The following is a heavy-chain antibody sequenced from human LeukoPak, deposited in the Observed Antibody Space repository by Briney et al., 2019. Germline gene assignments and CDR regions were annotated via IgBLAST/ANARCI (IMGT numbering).Heavy chain of an antibody. CDR2: IYYSGST. D-gene: IGHD3-3*01. V-gene: IGHV4-61*01. Sequence: SETLSLTCPVSGGSVSSGSYYWSWIRQPPGKGLEWIGYIYYSGSTNYNPSLKSRVTISVDTSKNQFSLKLSSVTAADTAVYYCARSWINTYYDFWSGYRFDPWGQGTLVTVSS. CDR1: GGSVSSGSYY. CDR3: ARSWINTYYDFWSGYRFDP. J-gene: IGHJ5*02.